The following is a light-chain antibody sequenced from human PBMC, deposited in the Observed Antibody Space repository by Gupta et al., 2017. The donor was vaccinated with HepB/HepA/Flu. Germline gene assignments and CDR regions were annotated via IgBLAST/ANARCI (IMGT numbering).Light chain of an antibody. V-gene: IGKV2-28*01. Sequence: DIVMTQSPLSLPVTTGEPASISCRSSQSRLHSNGYNNLDWYLQKPGQSPQCLIYLGATRASGVPDRFIGSGSGTDVTLKISRLEAEDVGVYYCLQALQTPPLFTFGPGTKVDIK. J-gene: IGKJ3*01. CDR1: QSRLHSNGYNN. CDR3: LQALQTPPLFT. CDR2: LGA.